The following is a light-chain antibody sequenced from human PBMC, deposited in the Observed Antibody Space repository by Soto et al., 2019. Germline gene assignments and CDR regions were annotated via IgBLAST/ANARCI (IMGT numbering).Light chain of an antibody. CDR1: SSDVGGYNY. J-gene: IGLJ1*01. CDR2: EVN. V-gene: IGLV2-8*01. Sequence: QSALTQPSSASGSPGQSVAISCTGTSSDVGGYNYVSWYQQHPGKAPKLMIYEVNKRPSGVPDRFSGSKSCNTSSQTVSGRHAEDEAHYYCSSYAGSSHVFGTWNQLTV. CDR3: SSYAGSSHV.